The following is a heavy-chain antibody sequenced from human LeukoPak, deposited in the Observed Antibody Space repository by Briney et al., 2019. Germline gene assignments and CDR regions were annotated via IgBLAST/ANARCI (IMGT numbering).Heavy chain of an antibody. J-gene: IGHJ4*02. V-gene: IGHV4-34*01. CDR2: INHSGST. CDR1: GGSFSGYY. CDR3: ARGPYGDYVGY. D-gene: IGHD4-17*01. Sequence: SETLSLTCAVYGGSFSGYYWSWIRQPPGKGLEWIGEINHSGSTNYNPSLKSRVTISVDTSKNQFSLKLSSVTAADTAVYYCARGPYGDYVGYWGQGTLVTVSS.